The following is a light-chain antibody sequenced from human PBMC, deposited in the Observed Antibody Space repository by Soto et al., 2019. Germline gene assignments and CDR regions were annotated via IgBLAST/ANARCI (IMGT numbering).Light chain of an antibody. J-gene: IGKJ1*01. V-gene: IGKV1-5*03. CDR1: QSISSW. Sequence: DIQMTQSPSTLSASVGDRVTITCRASQSISSWLAWYQQKPGRAPKLLIYKASSLESGVPSRFSGSGSGTEFTLTISXLQPDDFATYYCQQYNSQWTFGPGTKVDIK. CDR2: KAS. CDR3: QQYNSQWT.